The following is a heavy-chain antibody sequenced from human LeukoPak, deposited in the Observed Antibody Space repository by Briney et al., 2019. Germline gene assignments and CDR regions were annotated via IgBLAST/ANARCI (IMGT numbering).Heavy chain of an antibody. V-gene: IGHV3-20*04. Sequence: GGSLRLSCAASGFTFDDYGMSWVRQAPGKGLEWVSGINWNGGSTGYADSVKGRFTISRDNAKNSLYLQMNSLRAEDTALYYCARDSYSYGSTGAGRAWDYWGQGTLVTVSS. CDR1: GFTFDDYG. CDR3: ARDSYSYGSTGAGRAWDY. J-gene: IGHJ4*02. D-gene: IGHD5-18*01. CDR2: INWNGGST.